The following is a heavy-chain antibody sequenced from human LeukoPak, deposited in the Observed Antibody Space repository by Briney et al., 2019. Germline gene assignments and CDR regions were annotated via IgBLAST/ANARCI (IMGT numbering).Heavy chain of an antibody. CDR3: AKDTRAVRDGYNWFDY. CDR1: GFTFDDYA. V-gene: IGHV3-9*01. D-gene: IGHD5-24*01. Sequence: GGSLRLSCAASGFTFDDYAMHWVRQAPGKGLEWVSGISWNSGSIGYADSVKGRFTISRDNAKNSLYLQMNSLRAEDTALYYCAKDTRAVRDGYNWFDYWGQGHVVTVSS. CDR2: ISWNSGSI. J-gene: IGHJ4*02.